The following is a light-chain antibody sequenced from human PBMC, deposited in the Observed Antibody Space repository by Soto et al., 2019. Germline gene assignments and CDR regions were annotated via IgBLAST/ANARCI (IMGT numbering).Light chain of an antibody. J-gene: IGKJ1*01. CDR1: QTISIW. CDR3: QQYKSSST. Sequence: DIQMTQSPSTLSGSVGDRVTITGRASQTISIWLAWYHQKPGKAPNLRITTPSSLPSEVPSRFRRRGSGTELTLPIPSLPPDDFGVYYCQQYKSSSTFGHGTKVDIK. CDR2: TPS. V-gene: IGKV1-5*03.